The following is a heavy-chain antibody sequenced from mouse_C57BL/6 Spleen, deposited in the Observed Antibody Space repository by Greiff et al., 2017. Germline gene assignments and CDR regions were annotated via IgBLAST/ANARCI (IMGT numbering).Heavy chain of an antibody. J-gene: IGHJ4*01. V-gene: IGHV1-82*01. Sequence: VQLQQSGPELVKPGASVKISCTASGYAFSSSWMNWVQQRPGKGLEWIGRIYPGDGDTNYNGKFKGKATLTADKSSSTAYMQLSSLTSEDSAVYCCASCYYDYEDAIDYWGQGTSVTVSS. D-gene: IGHD2-4*01. CDR2: IYPGDGDT. CDR3: ASCYYDYEDAIDY. CDR1: GYAFSSSW.